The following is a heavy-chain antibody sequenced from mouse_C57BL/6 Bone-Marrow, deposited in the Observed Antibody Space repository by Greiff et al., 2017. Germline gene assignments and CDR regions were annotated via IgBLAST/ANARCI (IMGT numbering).Heavy chain of an antibody. V-gene: IGHV1-54*01. J-gene: IGHJ2*01. Sequence: QVQLQQPGAELVKPGASVKVSCKASGYAFTNYLIEWVKQRPGQGLEWIGVINPGSGGTNYNEKFKGKATLTADKSSSTAYMQLSSLTSEDSAVYFCATMITTRENYFDYWGQGTTLTVSS. D-gene: IGHD2-4*01. CDR3: ATMITTRENYFDY. CDR1: GYAFTNYL. CDR2: INPGSGGT.